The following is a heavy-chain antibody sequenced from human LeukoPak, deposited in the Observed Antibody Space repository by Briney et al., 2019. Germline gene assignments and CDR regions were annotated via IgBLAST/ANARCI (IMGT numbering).Heavy chain of an antibody. V-gene: IGHV3-9*01. Sequence: PGRSLRLSCAASGFTFDDYAMHWVRQAPGKGLEWISGISWNSGSIGYADSVKGRFTISRDNAKNSLYLQMNSLRAEDTALYYCAKDMTYYYDSSGYFDYWGQGTLVTVSS. CDR3: AKDMTYYYDSSGYFDY. D-gene: IGHD3-22*01. CDR2: ISWNSGSI. J-gene: IGHJ4*02. CDR1: GFTFDDYA.